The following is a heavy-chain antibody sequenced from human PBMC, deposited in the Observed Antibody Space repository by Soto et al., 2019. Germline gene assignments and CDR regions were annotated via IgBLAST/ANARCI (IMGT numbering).Heavy chain of an antibody. V-gene: IGHV1-2*04. CDR3: ARFGTTAPSPYYYYYYRDV. CDR1: GYSFTAYH. CDR2: INPNSGDT. D-gene: IGHD4-17*01. J-gene: IGHJ6*03. Sequence: GASVKVSCKASGYSFTAYHMHWVRQAPGQGLEWMGWINPNSGDTNYAQKFQDWVTMTRDTSISTAYMELSSLRSEDTAVYFCARFGTTAPSPYYYYYYRDVGGKGTRVPVSS.